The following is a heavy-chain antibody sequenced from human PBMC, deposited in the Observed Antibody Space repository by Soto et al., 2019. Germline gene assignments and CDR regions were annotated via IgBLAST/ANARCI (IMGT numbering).Heavy chain of an antibody. Sequence: ASETLSLTCAVYGGSFSGYYWSWIRQPPGKGLEWIGEINHSGSTNYNPSLKSRVTISVDTSKNQFSLKLSSVTAADTAVYYCARGGYCSGGSCRNRKYFQHWGQGTLVTVSS. CDR3: ARGGYCSGGSCRNRKYFQH. CDR1: GGSFSGYY. V-gene: IGHV4-34*01. D-gene: IGHD2-15*01. CDR2: INHSGST. J-gene: IGHJ1*01.